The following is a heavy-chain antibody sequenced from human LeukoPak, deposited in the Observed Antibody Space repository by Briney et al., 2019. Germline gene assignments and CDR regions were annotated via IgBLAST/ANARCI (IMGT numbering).Heavy chain of an antibody. V-gene: IGHV3-72*01. Sequence: GGSLRLSCAASGFTFSDRYMDWVRQAPGKGPEWVARIRNKANSHTTEFAASVKGRFTTSRDDSENSLYLQMDSLKTEDTAVYYCVRGTVAGRYLDYWGQGTLVTVSS. CDR3: VRGTVAGRYLDY. CDR1: GFTFSDRY. CDR2: IRNKANSHTT. J-gene: IGHJ4*02. D-gene: IGHD1-26*01.